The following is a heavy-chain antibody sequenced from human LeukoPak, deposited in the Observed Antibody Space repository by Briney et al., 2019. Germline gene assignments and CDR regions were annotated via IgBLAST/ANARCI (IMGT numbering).Heavy chain of an antibody. V-gene: IGHV4-4*09. CDR1: GGFISSYY. D-gene: IGHD1-7*01. CDR2: NYTSGCT. Sequence: SETQSLTCTVSGGFISSYYWSWIRQPPGKALEWIGYNYTSGCTNYNPSVKSRVTISVDTSKIQFSLKLSSVTAADTAVYYGARQGLELRGKEPLNWFDPWGQGTLVTVSS. J-gene: IGHJ5*02. CDR3: ARQGLELRGKEPLNWFDP.